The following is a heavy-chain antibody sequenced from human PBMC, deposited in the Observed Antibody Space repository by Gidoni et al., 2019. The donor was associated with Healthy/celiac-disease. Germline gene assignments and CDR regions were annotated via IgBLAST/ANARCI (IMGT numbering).Heavy chain of an antibody. CDR2: IYTSGST. CDR3: ARERGAGFDY. J-gene: IGHJ4*02. Sequence: QVQLQESGPGLVKPSQTLSLTCTVSGGSISSGSYYWSWLRQPAGKGLEWIGRIYTSGSTNYNPSLKSRVTISVDTSKNQFSLKLSSVTAADTAVYYCARERGAGFDYWGQGTLVTVSS. CDR1: GGSISSGSYY. V-gene: IGHV4-61*02. D-gene: IGHD6-19*01.